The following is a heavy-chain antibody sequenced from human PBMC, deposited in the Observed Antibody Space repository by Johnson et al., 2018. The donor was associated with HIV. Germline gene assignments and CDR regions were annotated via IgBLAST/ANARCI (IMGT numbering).Heavy chain of an antibody. Sequence: QVQLVESGGGLVKPGASLRLSCSASGFTFSSYAMHWVRQAPGKGLEWVAVISFDGSKEYYVDFVKGRFTISRDNSNNTLYLQMNSLRTEDTAVYHCARVRPPGLLDAIDIWGRGTMVTVSS. CDR2: ISFDGSKE. CDR3: ARVRPPGLLDAIDI. V-gene: IGHV3-30*04. J-gene: IGHJ3*02. CDR1: GFTFSSYA.